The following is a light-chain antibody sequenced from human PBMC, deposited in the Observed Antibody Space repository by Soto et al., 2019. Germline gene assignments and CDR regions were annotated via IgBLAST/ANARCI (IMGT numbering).Light chain of an antibody. Sequence: EIVLTQSPGTLSLSAGERANISCRASQRLSGCNVGWYQQMPGQAPSLLIYGASKRTTGVPDSFSGSASGTDLLFTITRLEPEDFAVYYSHYYGMSPLAFGGGTKV. CDR1: QRLSGCN. CDR2: GAS. CDR3: HYYGMSPLA. V-gene: IGKV3-20*01. J-gene: IGKJ4*01.